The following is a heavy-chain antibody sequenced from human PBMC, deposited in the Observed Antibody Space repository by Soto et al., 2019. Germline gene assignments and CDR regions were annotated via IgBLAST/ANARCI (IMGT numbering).Heavy chain of an antibody. V-gene: IGHV3-7*01. CDR3: ARDETYYDFWSGYLNYYGSGSPDY. Sequence: PGGSLRLSCAASGFTFSSYWMSWVRQAPGKGLEWVANIKQDGSEKYYVDSVKGRFTISRDNAKNSLYLQMNSLRAEDTAVYYCARDETYYDFWSGYLNYYGSGSPDYWGQGTLVTVSS. CDR2: IKQDGSEK. J-gene: IGHJ4*02. D-gene: IGHD3-3*01. CDR1: GFTFSSYW.